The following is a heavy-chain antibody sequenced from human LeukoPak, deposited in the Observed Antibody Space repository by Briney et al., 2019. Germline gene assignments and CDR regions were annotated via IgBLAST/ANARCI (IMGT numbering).Heavy chain of an antibody. J-gene: IGHJ4*02. D-gene: IGHD3-10*01. CDR3: AKLGSSPGRVFDY. CDR2: ISYDGSNK. CDR1: GFTFSSYA. Sequence: GGSLRLSCAASGFTFSSYAMHWVRQAPGKGLEWVAVISYDGSNKYYADSVKGRFTISRDNSKNTLYLQMNSLRAEDTAVYYCAKLGSSPGRVFDYWGQGTLVTVSS. V-gene: IGHV3-30*04.